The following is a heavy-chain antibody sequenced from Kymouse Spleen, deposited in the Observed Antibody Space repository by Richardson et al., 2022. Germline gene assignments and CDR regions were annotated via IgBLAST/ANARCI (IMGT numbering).Heavy chain of an antibody. D-gene: IGHD1-26*01. J-gene: IGHJ4*02. CDR2: IYYSGST. V-gene: IGHV4-59*01. CDR3: ARGGVVGATNFDY. Sequence: QVQLQESGPGLVKPSETLSLTCTVSGGSISSYYWSWIRQPPGKGLEWIGYIYYSGSTNYNPSLKSRVTISVDTSKNQFSLKLSSVTAADTAVYYCARGGVVGATNFDYWGQGTLVTVSS. CDR1: GGSISSYY.